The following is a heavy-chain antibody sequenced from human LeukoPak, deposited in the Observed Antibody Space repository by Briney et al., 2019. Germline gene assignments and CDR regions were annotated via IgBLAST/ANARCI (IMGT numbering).Heavy chain of an antibody. J-gene: IGHJ4*02. D-gene: IGHD1-14*01. CDR3: ARRNRGIIDY. CDR1: GGSIRSSYYY. V-gene: IGHV4-39*01. CDR2: IYDSGST. Sequence: SETLSLTCTVSGGSIRSSYYYWGWIRQPPGKGLEWIGSIYDSGSTYYNPSLKSRVTISVDTSKNQFSLKLNSVTAADTAVYYCARRNRGIIDYWGQGTLVTVSS.